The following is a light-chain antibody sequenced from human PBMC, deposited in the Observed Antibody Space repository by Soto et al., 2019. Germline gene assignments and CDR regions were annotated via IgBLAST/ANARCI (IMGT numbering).Light chain of an antibody. CDR2: AAS. CDR1: QGISSY. CDR3: KLYNIYPRII. V-gene: IGKV1-8*01. J-gene: IGKJ3*01. Sequence: AIRMTQSPSSFSASTGDRVTMTCRASQGISSYLAWYQQKPGKAPKLLIYAASTLQSGVPSRFSGSGSGTDLLLTIGGLQSEVFEPNTGKLYNIYPRIIFPLGTKVD.